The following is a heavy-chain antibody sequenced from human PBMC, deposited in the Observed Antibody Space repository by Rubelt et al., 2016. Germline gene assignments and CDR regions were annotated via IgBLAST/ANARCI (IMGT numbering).Heavy chain of an antibody. CDR3: SGHVNHNWFDP. CDR2: IDPSDSYT. V-gene: IGHV5-10-1*03. Sequence: EVQLVQSGAEVKKPGESLRISCKGSGYSFTSYWISWVRQMPGKGLAWMGRIDPSDSYTNYSRSYKGHGTSSAYKSISTADLHWSSLKAADTAMYYWSGHVNHNWFDPWGQGTLVTVSS. J-gene: IGHJ5*02. D-gene: IGHD1-1*01. CDR1: GYSFTSYW.